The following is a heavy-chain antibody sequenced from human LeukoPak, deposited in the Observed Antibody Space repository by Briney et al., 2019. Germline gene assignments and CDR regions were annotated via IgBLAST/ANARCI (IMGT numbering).Heavy chain of an antibody. J-gene: IGHJ5*02. Sequence: GGSLRLSCAASGFTFSDYWMTWVRQAPGKGLEGVTNIKYDGSEKYYVESLRDRFTTSRENAKNSLYLKMNSLRGEDTAVYYCARARQWLGVRNWFDPWGQGTLVTVSS. CDR3: ARARQWLGVRNWFDP. V-gene: IGHV3-7*01. D-gene: IGHD6-19*01. CDR1: GFTFSDYW. CDR2: IKYDGSEK.